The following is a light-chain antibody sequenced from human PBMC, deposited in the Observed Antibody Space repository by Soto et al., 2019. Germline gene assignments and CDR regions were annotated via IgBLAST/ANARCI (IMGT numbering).Light chain of an antibody. CDR2: EGS. J-gene: IGLJ1*01. Sequence: QSVLTQPAPVFGSPGQSITISCTGTSSDVGRYNIVSWYQQYPGKAPKLMIYEGSKRPSGVSNRFSGSKSGNTASLTISGLQAEDEADYYCCSYAGSSTYVFGTGTKVTVL. CDR3: CSYAGSSTYV. CDR1: SSDVGRYNI. V-gene: IGLV2-23*01.